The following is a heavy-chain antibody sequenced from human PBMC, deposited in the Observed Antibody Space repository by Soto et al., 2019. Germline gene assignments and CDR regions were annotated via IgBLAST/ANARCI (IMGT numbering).Heavy chain of an antibody. J-gene: IGHJ4*02. CDR2: IYYSGST. CDR1: GGSISSGGYY. Sequence: PSETLSLTCTVSGGSISSGGYYWSWIRQHPGKGLEWIGYIYYSGSTYYNPSLKSRVTISVDTSKNQFSLKLSSVTAADTAVYYCARDERHPPYCSGGSCYHYFDYWGQGSLVTVS. D-gene: IGHD2-15*01. CDR3: ARDERHPPYCSGGSCYHYFDY. V-gene: IGHV4-31*03.